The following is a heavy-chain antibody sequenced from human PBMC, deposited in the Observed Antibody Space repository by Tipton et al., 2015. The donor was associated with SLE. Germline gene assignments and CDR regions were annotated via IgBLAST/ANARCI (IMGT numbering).Heavy chain of an antibody. CDR1: GFPFTSYY. Sequence: QLVQSGAEVERPGASVKVSCKPSGFPFTSYYIHWVRQAPGQGLEWMGVINPSDGSTTYAQKFQGRVTMTRDTSTSTVYMDLSRLTSDDTALYYCARSRFYYYGMDVWGQGTTVTVSS. CDR2: INPSDGST. CDR3: ARSRFYYYGMDV. D-gene: IGHD2-2*01. J-gene: IGHJ6*02. V-gene: IGHV1-46*01.